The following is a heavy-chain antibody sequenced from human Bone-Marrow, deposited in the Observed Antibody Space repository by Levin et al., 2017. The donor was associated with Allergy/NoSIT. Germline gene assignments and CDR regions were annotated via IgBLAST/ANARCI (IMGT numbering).Heavy chain of an antibody. CDR2: IYSNGRS. D-gene: IGHD6-25*01. CDR1: GFTVGNNF. Sequence: PSETLSLTCAVSGFTVGNNFMTWVRQAPGKGPEWVSLIYSNGRSEYADSVRGRFTISRDSSKNTLYLQMNSLRAEDTAVYYCARKTARFKFPGDFWGQGTRVTVSS. V-gene: IGHV3-66*01. CDR3: ARKTARFKFPGDF. J-gene: IGHJ4*02.